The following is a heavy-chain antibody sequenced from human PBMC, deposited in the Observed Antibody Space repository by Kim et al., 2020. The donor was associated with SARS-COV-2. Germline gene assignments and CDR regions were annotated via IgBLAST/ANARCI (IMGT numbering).Heavy chain of an antibody. V-gene: IGHV4-59*01. D-gene: IGHD1-20*01. Sequence: SETLSLTCTVSGGSISSYYWSWIRQPPGKGLEWIGYIYYSGSTNYNPSLKSRVTISVDTSKNQFSLKLSSVTAADTAVYYCARDLGYNWNYYNYYGMDVWGQGTTVQVSS. CDR3: ARDLGYNWNYYNYYGMDV. J-gene: IGHJ6*02. CDR2: IYYSGST. CDR1: GGSISSYY.